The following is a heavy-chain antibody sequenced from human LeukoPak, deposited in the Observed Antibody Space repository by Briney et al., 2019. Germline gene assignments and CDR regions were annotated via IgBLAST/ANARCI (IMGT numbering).Heavy chain of an antibody. CDR1: GFTFSSYA. J-gene: IGHJ4*02. Sequence: TGGSLRLSCAASGFTFSSYAMSWVRQAPGKGLEWVSAISGSGGSTYYADSVKGRFTIPRDNSKNTLYLQMNSLRAEDTAVYYCAKISDYGDSFDYWGQGTLVTVSS. V-gene: IGHV3-23*01. D-gene: IGHD4-17*01. CDR3: AKISDYGDSFDY. CDR2: ISGSGGST.